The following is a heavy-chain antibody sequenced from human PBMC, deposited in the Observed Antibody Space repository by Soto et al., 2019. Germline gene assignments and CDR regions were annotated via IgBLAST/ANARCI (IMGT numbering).Heavy chain of an antibody. V-gene: IGHV1-18*01. CDR1: GYTFTSYG. D-gene: IGHD2-2*01. Sequence: ASVKVSCKASGYTFTSYGIIWVRQAPGQGLEWMGWMSAYNGNTNYAQKLQGRVTMTTNTSTSTAYMELRSLRSDDTAVYYCARGKPYCISTSCNNWFDPWGQGTLVTVSS. CDR3: ARGKPYCISTSCNNWFDP. CDR2: MSAYNGNT. J-gene: IGHJ5*02.